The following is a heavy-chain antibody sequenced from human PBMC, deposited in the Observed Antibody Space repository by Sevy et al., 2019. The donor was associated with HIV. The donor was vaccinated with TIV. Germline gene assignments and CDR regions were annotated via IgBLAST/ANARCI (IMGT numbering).Heavy chain of an antibody. CDR2: INHSGST. D-gene: IGHD3-3*01. CDR1: GGSFSGYY. V-gene: IGHV4-34*01. CDR3: AGLAIFGVVKLYYYYYGMDV. J-gene: IGHJ6*02. Sequence: SETLSLTCAVYGGSFSGYYWSWIRQPPGKGLEWIGEINHSGSTNYNPSLKSRVTISVDTSKNQFSLKLSSVTAADTAVYYCAGLAIFGVVKLYYYYYGMDVWGQGTTVTVSS.